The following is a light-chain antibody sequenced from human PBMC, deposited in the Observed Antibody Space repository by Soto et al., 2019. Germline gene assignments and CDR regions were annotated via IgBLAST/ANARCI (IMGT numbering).Light chain of an antibody. J-gene: IGKJ3*01. CDR3: QHTTDFT. V-gene: IGKV1-5*01. Sequence: IQMTQSPSTLAAYVGDTVTMTCRSSSKWLAWYQKKPGKAPKLLIYNVSNLERGVPPRFSGSTSGAESTLTITGLQPDDLGTYYCQHTTDFTFGHRTKVDIK. CDR1: SSSKW. CDR2: NVS.